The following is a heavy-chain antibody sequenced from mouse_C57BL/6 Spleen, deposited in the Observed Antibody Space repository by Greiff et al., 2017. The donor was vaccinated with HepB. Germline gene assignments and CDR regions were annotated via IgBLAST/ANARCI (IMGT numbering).Heavy chain of an antibody. CDR1: GYTFTDYY. CDR3: ARRGLRDYFDY. CDR2: INPNNGGT. D-gene: IGHD3-2*02. V-gene: IGHV1-26*01. J-gene: IGHJ2*01. Sequence: VQLQQSGPELVKPGASVKISCKASGYTFTDYYLNWVKQSHGKSLEWIGDINPNNGGTSYNQKFKGKATLTVDKSSSPAYMELRSLTSEDSAVYYCARRGLRDYFDYWGQGTTLTGSS.